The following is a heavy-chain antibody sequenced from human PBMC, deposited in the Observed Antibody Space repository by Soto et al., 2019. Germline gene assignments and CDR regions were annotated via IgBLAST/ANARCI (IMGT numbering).Heavy chain of an antibody. CDR3: ARDLGLTIFGVVITSYFDY. J-gene: IGHJ4*02. CDR1: GFTFSSYW. CDR2: IKQDGSEK. D-gene: IGHD3-3*01. V-gene: IGHV3-7*01. Sequence: EVQLVESGGGLVQPGGSLRLSCAASGFTFSSYWMSWVRQAPGKGLEWVANIKQDGSEKYYVDSVKGRFTISRDNAKNSLYLQMNSLRAEDTAVYYCARDLGLTIFGVVITSYFDYWGQGTLVTVSS.